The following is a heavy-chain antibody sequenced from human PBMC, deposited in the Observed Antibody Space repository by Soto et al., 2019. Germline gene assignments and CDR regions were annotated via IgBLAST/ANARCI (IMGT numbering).Heavy chain of an antibody. CDR1: GLIFSNYK. CDR2: ISSSSSYI. V-gene: IGHV3-21*01. CDR3: ARYVDYALDF. D-gene: IGHD3-9*01. Sequence: LRLSCAASGLIFSNYKIHWVRQAPGKGLEWVSSISSSSSYIYYADSVRGRFTVSRDNAENSLYLQMNSLRAEDTAVYYCARYVDYALDFWGQGTLVTVSS. J-gene: IGHJ4*02.